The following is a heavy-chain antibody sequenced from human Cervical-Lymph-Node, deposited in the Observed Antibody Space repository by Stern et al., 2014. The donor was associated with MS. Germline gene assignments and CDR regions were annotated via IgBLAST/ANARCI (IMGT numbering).Heavy chain of an antibody. J-gene: IGHJ5*02. CDR3: ARDPGIAAAGDYNWFDP. V-gene: IGHV1-69*01. Sequence: QVKLVQSGAEVKKPGSSVKVSCKASGGTFSSYAISWVRQAPGQGLEWMGGIIPIFGTANYAQKFQGRVTITADESTSTAYMELSSLRSEDTAVYYCARDPGIAAAGDYNWFDPWGQGTLVTVSS. D-gene: IGHD6-13*01. CDR2: IIPIFGTA. CDR1: GGTFSSYA.